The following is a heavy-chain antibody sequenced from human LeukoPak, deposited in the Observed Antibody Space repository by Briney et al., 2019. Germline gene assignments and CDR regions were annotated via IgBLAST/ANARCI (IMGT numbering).Heavy chain of an antibody. J-gene: IGHJ4*02. Sequence: SETLSLTCTVSGGSISSYYWSWIRQPPGKGLEWIGYIYYSGSTNYNPSLKSRVTISVDTSKNQFSLKLSSVTAADTAVYYCARDRGIVGATMEFDYWGQGTLVIVSS. CDR2: IYYSGST. D-gene: IGHD1-26*01. V-gene: IGHV4-59*01. CDR1: GGSISSYY. CDR3: ARDRGIVGATMEFDY.